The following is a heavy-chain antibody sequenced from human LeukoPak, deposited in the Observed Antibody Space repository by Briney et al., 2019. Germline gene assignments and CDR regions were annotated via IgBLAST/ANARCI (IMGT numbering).Heavy chain of an antibody. CDR2: INWNGGST. Sequence: GGSLRLSCAASGFTFDDYGMRWVRQAPGKGLEWVSGINWNGGSTRYADSVKGRFTISRDNAKNSLYLQMNSLRGEDTALYYCARDGTNCSSTSCYSSGFGYWGQGTLVTVSS. CDR1: GFTFDDYG. V-gene: IGHV3-20*04. CDR3: ARDGTNCSSTSCYSSGFGY. D-gene: IGHD2-2*01. J-gene: IGHJ4*02.